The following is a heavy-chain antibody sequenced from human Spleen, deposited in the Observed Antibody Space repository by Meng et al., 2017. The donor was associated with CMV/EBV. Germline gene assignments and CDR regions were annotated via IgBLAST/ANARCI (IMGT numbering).Heavy chain of an antibody. CDR3: ARHIVVVPTEYYFDY. V-gene: IGHV4-39*07. D-gene: IGHD2-2*01. CDR2: FYYSGST. CDR1: GGSISSSSYC. J-gene: IGHJ4*02. Sequence: LSCTVSGGSISSSSYCRGWIRQPPGKGLEWIGSFYYSGSTYYNPSLKSRVTISVDTSNNQFSLRLISVTAADTAVYYCARHIVVVPTEYYFDYWGQGTLVTVSS.